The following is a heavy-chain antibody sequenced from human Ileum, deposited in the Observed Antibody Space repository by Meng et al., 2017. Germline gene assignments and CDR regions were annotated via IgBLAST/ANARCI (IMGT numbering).Heavy chain of an antibody. CDR3: ARDHMGSLDY. J-gene: IGHJ4*02. CDR2: AST. V-gene: IGHV4-61*08. CDR1: GGSVSRAGYQ. D-gene: IGHD1-26*01. Sequence: QLQESGPGLVRPSETLYLISTVSGGSVSRAGYQWGWIRQPPGKGLEWIGYASTNYNPSLKSRVTISLDTSRNQFSLSLSSVTAADTAVYYCARDHMGSLDYWGQGILVTVSS.